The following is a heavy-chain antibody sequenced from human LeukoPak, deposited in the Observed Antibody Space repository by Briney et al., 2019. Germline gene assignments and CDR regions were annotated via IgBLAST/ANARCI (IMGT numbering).Heavy chain of an antibody. V-gene: IGHV4-39*01. J-gene: IGHJ3*02. D-gene: IGHD6-13*01. CDR3: ARHYSSSWPDAFDI. Sequence: SSETLSLTCTVSGGSTSSSTYYWGWIRQPPRKGLEWIGSIYYSGSTYYNPSLKSRVTISVDTSKNPFSLKLSSVTAADTAVYYCARHYSSSWPDAFDIWGQGTLVTVSS. CDR1: GGSTSSSTYY. CDR2: IYYSGST.